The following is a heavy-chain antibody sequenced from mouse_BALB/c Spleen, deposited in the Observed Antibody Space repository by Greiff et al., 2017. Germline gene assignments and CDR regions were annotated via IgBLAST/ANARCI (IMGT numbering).Heavy chain of an antibody. Sequence: LQQPGAELVKPGASVKMSCKASGYTFTSYNMHWVKQTPGQGLEWIGAIYPGNGDTSYNQKFKGKATLTADKSSSTAYMQLSSLTSEDSAVYYCARPITTVVEGYYAMDYWGQGTSVTVSS. V-gene: IGHV1-12*01. CDR1: GYTFTSYN. CDR2: IYPGNGDT. CDR3: ARPITTVVEGYYAMDY. D-gene: IGHD1-1*01. J-gene: IGHJ4*01.